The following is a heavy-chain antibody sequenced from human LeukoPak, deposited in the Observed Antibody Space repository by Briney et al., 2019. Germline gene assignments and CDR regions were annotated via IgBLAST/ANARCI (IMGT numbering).Heavy chain of an antibody. CDR3: VIDRGGYVKYRTFES. V-gene: IGHV3-7*01. CDR2: IKHDGSEK. J-gene: IGHJ4*02. Sequence: GGSLRLSXAASGLTFSDYWMSWVGQAPGKGLEWVANIKHDGSEKYYVASVKGRFTISKDIPKNSLYLQMNSLRAEDTAVYYCVIDRGGYVKYRTFESWGQGTLVTVSS. D-gene: IGHD5-12*01. CDR1: GLTFSDYW.